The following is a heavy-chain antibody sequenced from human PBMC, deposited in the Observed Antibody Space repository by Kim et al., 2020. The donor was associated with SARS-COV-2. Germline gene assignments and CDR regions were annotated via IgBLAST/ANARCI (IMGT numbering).Heavy chain of an antibody. J-gene: IGHJ4*02. CDR2: IKQDGSEK. V-gene: IGHV3-7*01. CDR3: ARARRGDIVVVVAATTDY. CDR1: GFTFSSYW. Sequence: GGSLRLSCAASGFTFSSYWMSWVRQAPGKGLEWVANIKQDGSEKYYVDSVKGRFTISRDNAKNSLYLQMNSLRAEDTAVYYCARARRGDIVVVVAATTDYWGQGTLVTVSS. D-gene: IGHD2-15*01.